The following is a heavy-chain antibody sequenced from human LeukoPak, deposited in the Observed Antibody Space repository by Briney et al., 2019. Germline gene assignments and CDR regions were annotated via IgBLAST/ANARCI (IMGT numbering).Heavy chain of an antibody. D-gene: IGHD4-11*01. CDR3: ARIYINFSNYFDP. CDR1: GYSISSGYN. CDR2: ISHTGST. V-gene: IGHV4-38-2*02. Sequence: SETLSLTCTVSGYSISSGYNWGWVRQPPGKGLECIGSISHTGSTYYNPSLESRVTISLDTSNNQFSLELSSVTAADTAVYYCARIYINFSNYFDPWGQGSLVTVSS. J-gene: IGHJ5*02.